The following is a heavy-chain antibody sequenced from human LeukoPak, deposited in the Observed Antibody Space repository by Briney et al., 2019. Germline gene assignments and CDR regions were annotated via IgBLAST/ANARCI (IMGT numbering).Heavy chain of an antibody. CDR2: ISWNSGSI. D-gene: IGHD1-26*01. CDR1: GFTFDDYA. CDR3: AKVAKLGATTGELDY. Sequence: GGSLRLSCAASGFTFDDYAMHWVRQAPGKGLEWVSGISWNSGSIGYADSVKGRFTISRDNAKNSLYLQMNSLRAVDMALYYCAKVAKLGATTGELDYWGQGTLVTVSS. V-gene: IGHV3-9*03. J-gene: IGHJ4*02.